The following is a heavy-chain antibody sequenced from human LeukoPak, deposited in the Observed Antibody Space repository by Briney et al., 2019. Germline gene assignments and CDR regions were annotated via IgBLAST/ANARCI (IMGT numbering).Heavy chain of an antibody. CDR3: TSEPTEGY. Sequence: GGSLRLSCTISGFTLSNAWMSWVRQAPGKGLEWVGRIKSKTDGGTTDYAAPVKGRFTISRDDSKNTLYLQMNSLRSDDTAVYYCTSEPTEGYWGQGTLVTVSS. J-gene: IGHJ4*02. CDR2: IKSKTDGGTT. CDR1: GFTLSNAW. V-gene: IGHV3-15*01.